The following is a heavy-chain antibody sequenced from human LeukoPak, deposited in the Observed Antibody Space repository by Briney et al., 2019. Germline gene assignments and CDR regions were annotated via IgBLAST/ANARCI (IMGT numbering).Heavy chain of an antibody. Sequence: SVKVSCKASGGTFSSYAISWVRQAPGQGLEWMGRIIPILGIANYAQKFQGRVTMTTDTSTSTAYMELRSLRSDDTAVFYCAKGITAAAFDYWGQGTLVTVSS. CDR2: IIPILGIA. CDR3: AKGITAAAFDY. J-gene: IGHJ4*02. CDR1: GGTFSSYA. V-gene: IGHV1-69*04. D-gene: IGHD6-25*01.